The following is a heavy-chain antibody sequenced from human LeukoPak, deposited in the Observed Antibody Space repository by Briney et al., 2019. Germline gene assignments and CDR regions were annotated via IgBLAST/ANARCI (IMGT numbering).Heavy chain of an antibody. CDR3: ARDNGGNEDY. V-gene: IGHV3-48*04. CDR2: ISISTTTI. J-gene: IGHJ4*02. D-gene: IGHD4-23*01. Sequence: GGSLRLSCAASGFTFTMFSMNWLRQAPGKGLEWVSYISISTTTIYYADSVKGRFTVSRDDAKNSLYLQMNSLRAEDTAVYYCARDNGGNEDYWGQGTLVTVSS. CDR1: GFTFTMFS.